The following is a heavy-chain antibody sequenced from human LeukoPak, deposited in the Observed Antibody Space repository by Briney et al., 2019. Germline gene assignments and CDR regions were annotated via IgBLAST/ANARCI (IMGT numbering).Heavy chain of an antibody. Sequence: GGSLRLSCAASGFIFNTYEMNWVRQAPGKGLEWVAFIRYDGSNKYYADSVKGRFTISRDNSKNTLYLQMNSLRAEDTAVYYCAKRGYSGYDYPYYFDYWGQGTLVTVSS. J-gene: IGHJ4*02. V-gene: IGHV3-30*02. CDR3: AKRGYSGYDYPYYFDY. CDR2: IRYDGSNK. D-gene: IGHD5-12*01. CDR1: GFIFNTYE.